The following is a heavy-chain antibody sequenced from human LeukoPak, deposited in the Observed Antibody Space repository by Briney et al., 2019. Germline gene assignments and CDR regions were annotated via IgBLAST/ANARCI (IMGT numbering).Heavy chain of an antibody. CDR3: ARGDSSGYYYFDY. D-gene: IGHD3-22*01. Sequence: SVKGRFTISRDNAKNSLYLQMNSLRAVDTAVYYCARGDSSGYYYFDYWGQGTLVTVSS. V-gene: IGHV3-21*06. J-gene: IGHJ4*02.